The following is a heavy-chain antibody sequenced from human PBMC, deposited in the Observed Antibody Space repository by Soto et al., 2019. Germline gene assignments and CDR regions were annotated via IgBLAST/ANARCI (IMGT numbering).Heavy chain of an antibody. V-gene: IGHV4-59*08. CDR1: GGSISSYY. J-gene: IGHJ4*02. CDR3: ARFGEGSSSWPEFDY. D-gene: IGHD6-13*01. CDR2: IYYSGST. Sequence: SQTLSLTCTVSGGSISSYYWSWIRQPPGKGLEWIGYIYYSGSTNYNPSLKSRVTISVDTSKNQFSLKLSSVTAADTAVYYCARFGEGSSSWPEFDYWGQGTLVTVSS.